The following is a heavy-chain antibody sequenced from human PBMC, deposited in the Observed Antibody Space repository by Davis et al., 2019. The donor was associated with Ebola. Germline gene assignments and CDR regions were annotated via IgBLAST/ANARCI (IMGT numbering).Heavy chain of an antibody. CDR3: AKGVYSGYDYFDY. Sequence: GESLKISCAASGFTFSDYYMRWIRQAPGKGLEWVSYISSSGSTIYYADSVKGRFTISRDNAKNSLYLQMNSLRAEDTAVYYCAKGVYSGYDYFDYWGQGTLVTVSS. V-gene: IGHV3-11*01. J-gene: IGHJ4*02. CDR2: ISSSGSTI. D-gene: IGHD5-12*01. CDR1: GFTFSDYY.